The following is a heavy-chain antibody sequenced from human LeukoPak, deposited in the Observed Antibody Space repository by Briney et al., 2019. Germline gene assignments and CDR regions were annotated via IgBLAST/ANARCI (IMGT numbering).Heavy chain of an antibody. CDR3: ARRLNNGDYGNDF. V-gene: IGHV3-21*01. D-gene: IGHD4-17*01. CDR2: ISGSSRYI. CDR1: GFTFSSYS. Sequence: GGSLRLSCAASGFTFSSYSMNWVRQAPGKGLEWVSTISGSSRYIYFADSVRGRFTISRDNAKNSLYLQMNSLRAEDTAVYYCARRLNNGDYGNDFWGQGTPVNGSS. J-gene: IGHJ4*01.